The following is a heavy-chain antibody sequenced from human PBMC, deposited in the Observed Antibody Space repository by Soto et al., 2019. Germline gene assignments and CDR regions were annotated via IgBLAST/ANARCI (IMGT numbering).Heavy chain of an antibody. CDR3: ARFYGSGSSFDY. CDR2: IYDSGST. D-gene: IGHD3-10*01. V-gene: IGHV4-59*01. J-gene: IGHJ4*02. Sequence: PSETQSLTCTVSGDSIRSYYWSWIRQPPGKGLEWIGYIYDSGSTNYNPSLKSRVTISVDTSKSQFSLKLSSVTAADTAVYYCARFYGSGSSFDYWGQGSLVTVSS. CDR1: GDSIRSYY.